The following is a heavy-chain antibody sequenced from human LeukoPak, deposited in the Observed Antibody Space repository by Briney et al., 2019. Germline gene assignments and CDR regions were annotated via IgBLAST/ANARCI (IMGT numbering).Heavy chain of an antibody. V-gene: IGHV4-39*07. J-gene: IGHJ3*02. CDR3: ARGLQNRSSGRRFDVFHI. CDR2: IYYSGST. D-gene: IGHD6-6*01. Sequence: SETLSLTCTVSGGSISSSSYYWGWIRQPPGKGLEWIGSIYYSGSTYYNPPLKSRVTISVDTSKNQFSLKLSSVTAADTAVYYCARGLQNRSSGRRFDVFHIWGQGTMVTVSS. CDR1: GGSISSSSYY.